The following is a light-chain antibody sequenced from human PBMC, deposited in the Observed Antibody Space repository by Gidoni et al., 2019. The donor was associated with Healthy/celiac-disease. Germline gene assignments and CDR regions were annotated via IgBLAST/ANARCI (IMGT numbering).Light chain of an antibody. CDR3: QQRSNWPPT. Sequence: ELVLTQSPATLSLSPGERATLSCRASQSVSSYLAWYQQKPGQAPRLLIYEASNRATGIPARFSGRGSGTDFTLTISSLEPEDFAVYYCQQRSNWPPTFGGGTKVEIK. CDR2: EAS. J-gene: IGKJ4*01. CDR1: QSVSSY. V-gene: IGKV3-11*01.